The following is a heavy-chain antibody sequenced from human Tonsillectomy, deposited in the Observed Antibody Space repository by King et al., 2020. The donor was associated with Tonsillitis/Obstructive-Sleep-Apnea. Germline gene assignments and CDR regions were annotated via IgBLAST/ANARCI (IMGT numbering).Heavy chain of an antibody. V-gene: IGHV4-59*01. Sequence: VQLQESGPGLVKPSETLSLTCTVSGGSISSYYWSWIRQPPGKGLEWIGYIYYSGSTNYNPSLKSRVTISVDTSKNQFSLKLSSVTAADTAVYYCARIPLRYCSGGSCYSWAFDYWGKGTLVTVSS. D-gene: IGHD2-15*01. CDR1: GGSISSYY. CDR3: ARIPLRYCSGGSCYSWAFDY. CDR2: IYYSGST. J-gene: IGHJ4*02.